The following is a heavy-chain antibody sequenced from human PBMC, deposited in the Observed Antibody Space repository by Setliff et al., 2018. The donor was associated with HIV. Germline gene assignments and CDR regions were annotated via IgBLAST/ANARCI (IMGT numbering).Heavy chain of an antibody. D-gene: IGHD1-26*01. J-gene: IGHJ5*02. CDR3: ARRTFGSGRIDP. V-gene: IGHV4-39*01. Sequence: SETLSLTCTVSGGSISSSSYYWGWIRQPPGKGLEWIGSLYYSGTTYYNPSLKSRLTISVDTSKNQFSLKLSSVTAADTGMYYCARRTFGSGRIDPWGQGTLVTVSS. CDR2: LYYSGTT. CDR1: GGSISSSSYY.